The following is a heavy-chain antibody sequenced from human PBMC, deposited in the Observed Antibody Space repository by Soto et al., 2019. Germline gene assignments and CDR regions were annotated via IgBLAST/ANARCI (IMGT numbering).Heavy chain of an antibody. J-gene: IGHJ5*02. CDR1: GYSFTGYW. V-gene: IGHV5-51*01. Sequence: EVQLVQSGAEVKKPGESLKISCQGSGYSFTGYWIGWVRQMSGEGLEWMGIIYPGDSDTRYSPSFQGQVTISVDKSLSTAYLQWSSLKASDPALYYCARGFTRISHPYHLDLWCQGTLVTVSS. CDR3: ARGFTRISHPYHLDL. CDR2: IYPGDSDT. D-gene: IGHD2-2*01.